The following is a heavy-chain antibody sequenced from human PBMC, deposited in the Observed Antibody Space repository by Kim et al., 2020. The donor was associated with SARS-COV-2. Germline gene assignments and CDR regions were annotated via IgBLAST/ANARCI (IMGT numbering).Heavy chain of an antibody. V-gene: IGHV3-30-3*01. CDR1: GFTFSSYA. Sequence: GGSLRLSGAASGFTFSSYAMHWVRQAPGKGLEWVAVISYDGSNKYYADSVKGRFTISRDNSKNTLYLQMNSLRAEDTAVYYCARAGGGSYYAAFDIWGQGTMVTVSS. CDR2: ISYDGSNK. D-gene: IGHD1-26*01. J-gene: IGHJ3*02. CDR3: ARAGGGSYYAAFDI.